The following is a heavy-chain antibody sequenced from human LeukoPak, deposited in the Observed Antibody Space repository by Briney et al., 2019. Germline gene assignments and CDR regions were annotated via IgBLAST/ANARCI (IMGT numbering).Heavy chain of an antibody. J-gene: IGHJ6*03. CDR1: GYTFSDYD. V-gene: IGHV1-8*01. D-gene: IGHD1-26*01. CDR3: ARALAWGGSSYSYYYMDV. CDR2: INPNSGNA. Sequence: ASVTVTCKASGYTFSDYDINWVRQATGQGLEWMGWINPNSGNAGYAQKFQCRVTMTRNTSIGTAYMELSSLRSEDTAVYYCARALAWGGSSYSYYYMDVWDNETTVTVSS.